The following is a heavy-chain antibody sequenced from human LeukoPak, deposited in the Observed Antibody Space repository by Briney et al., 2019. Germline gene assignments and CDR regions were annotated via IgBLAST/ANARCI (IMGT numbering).Heavy chain of an antibody. Sequence: ASVKVSCKASGYGFTTYAMYWVRQAPGQRLEWMGWINDGNGNTKYSQKFQGRVTMTRDTSASTAYMELSSLRFEDTAVYYCASDGFDIWGRGTMVTVSS. CDR2: INDGNGNT. CDR1: GYGFTTYA. V-gene: IGHV1-3*01. J-gene: IGHJ3*02. CDR3: ASDGFDI.